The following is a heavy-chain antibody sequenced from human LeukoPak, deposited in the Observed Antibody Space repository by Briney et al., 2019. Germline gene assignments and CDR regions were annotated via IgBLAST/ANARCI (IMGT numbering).Heavy chain of an antibody. CDR1: GGSFSGYY. J-gene: IGHJ4*02. CDR3: ARYGVVVAATTRTYYFDY. D-gene: IGHD2-15*01. Sequence: PSETLSLTCAVYGGSFSGYYWSWIRQPPGKGLEWIGEINHSGSTNYNPSLKSRVTISVDTSKNQFSLKLSSVTAADTAVYYCARYGVVVAATTRTYYFDYWGQGTLVTVSS. CDR2: INHSGST. V-gene: IGHV4-34*01.